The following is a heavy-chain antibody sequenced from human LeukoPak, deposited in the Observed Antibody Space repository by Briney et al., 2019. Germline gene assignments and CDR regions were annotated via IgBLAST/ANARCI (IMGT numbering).Heavy chain of an antibody. CDR3: ARDIPGIAAAGSYAFDI. D-gene: IGHD6-13*01. CDR1: GGSISSYY. CDR2: IYYSGST. J-gene: IGHJ3*02. V-gene: IGHV4-59*12. Sequence: PSETLSLTCTGLGGSISSYYWSWIRQPPGKGLDWIGYIYYSGSTNYNPSLKSRVTISVDTSKNQFSLKLSSVPAADTAVYYCARDIPGIAAAGSYAFDIWGQGTMVTVSS.